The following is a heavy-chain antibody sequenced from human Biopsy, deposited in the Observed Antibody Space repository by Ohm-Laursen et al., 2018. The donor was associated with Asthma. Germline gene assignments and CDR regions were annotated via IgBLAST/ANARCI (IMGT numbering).Heavy chain of an antibody. J-gene: IGHJ3*02. CDR1: GFSFSNFA. V-gene: IGHV3-30*18. CDR2: ISKDASTQ. Sequence: SLRLSCAASGFSFSNFAIHWVRQAPGKGLEWVGVISKDASTQDYADSVKGRFTMARDNSKNTLDLQMNSLRVEDTAVYYCAKERYYDFWSGYPIWGQGTMVTVSS. CDR3: AKERYYDFWSGYPI. D-gene: IGHD3-3*01.